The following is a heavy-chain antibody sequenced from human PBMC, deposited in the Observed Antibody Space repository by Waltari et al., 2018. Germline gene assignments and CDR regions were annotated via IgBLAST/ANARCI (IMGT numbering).Heavy chain of an antibody. D-gene: IGHD1-26*01. CDR3: ARGEGGANEY. Sequence: EVQLVESGGGLVQPGGSLRLLCAASGFTFRNYEMNWVRQGPGKGLEWGSYISSGASTIYYADSVKGRFTISRDNAKNSVYLVMNSLRADDTAIYYCARGEGGANEYWGQGTLVTVSS. J-gene: IGHJ4*01. V-gene: IGHV3-48*03. CDR1: GFTFRNYE. CDR2: ISSGASTI.